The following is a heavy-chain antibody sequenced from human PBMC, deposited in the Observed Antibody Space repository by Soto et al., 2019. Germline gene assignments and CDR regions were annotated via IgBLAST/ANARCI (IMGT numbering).Heavy chain of an antibody. D-gene: IGHD1-1*01. CDR3: ARDEETGGERPLDY. CDR1: GFTFSSYG. J-gene: IGHJ4*02. V-gene: IGHV3-33*01. CDR2: IWYDGSNK. Sequence: QVQLVESGGGVVQPGRSLRLSCAASGFTFSSYGMHWVRQAPGKGLEWVAVIWYDGSNKYYADSVKGRFTISRDNSKNTLYLQMHSLRAEDTAVYYCARDEETGGERPLDYWGQGTLVTVSS.